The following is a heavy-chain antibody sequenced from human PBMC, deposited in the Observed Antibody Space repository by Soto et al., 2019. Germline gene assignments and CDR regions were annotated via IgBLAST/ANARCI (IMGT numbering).Heavy chain of an antibody. D-gene: IGHD3-3*01. CDR3: ASQTGGNDYDFWSGPSNPFDY. J-gene: IGHJ4*02. CDR2: IYYSGST. V-gene: IGHV4-59*11. Sequence: LSYTVAGGTIISHGGSWIRKKQGKGLEWIGYIYYSGSTNYNPSLKSRVTISVDTSKNQFSLKLSSVTAADTAVYYCASQTGGNDYDFWSGPSNPFDYWGQGTLV. CDR1: GGTIISHG.